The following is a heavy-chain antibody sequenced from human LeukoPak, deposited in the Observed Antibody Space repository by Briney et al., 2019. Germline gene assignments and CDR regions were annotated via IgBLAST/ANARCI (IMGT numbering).Heavy chain of an antibody. CDR3: ARGTIFGAATNWFDS. CDR1: GGXMSGYY. V-gene: IGHV4-59*01. D-gene: IGHD3-3*01. CDR2: IYYSGTI. J-gene: IGHJ5*01. Sequence: PSETLSLTCTVSGGXMSGYYCSWIRQSPGKGLEWIAYIYYSGTINYNPYLKSRATISVDTSKNQFSLKLSSVTAADTAVYYCARGTIFGAATNWFDSWGQGTLVIVSS.